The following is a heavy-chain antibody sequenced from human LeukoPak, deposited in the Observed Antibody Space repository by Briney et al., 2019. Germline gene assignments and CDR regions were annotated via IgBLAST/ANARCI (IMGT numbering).Heavy chain of an antibody. D-gene: IGHD3-10*01. J-gene: IGHJ4*02. CDR3: AKDKSYYYGSGSHEYYFDY. CDR1: GFTFSSYS. V-gene: IGHV3-48*04. CDR2: ISSSSSTI. Sequence: GGSLRLSCAASGFTFSSYSMNWVRQAPGKGLEWVSYISSSSSTIYYADSVKGRFTISRDNSKNSLYLQMNSLRAEDTALYYCAKDKSYYYGSGSHEYYFDYWGQGTLVTVSS.